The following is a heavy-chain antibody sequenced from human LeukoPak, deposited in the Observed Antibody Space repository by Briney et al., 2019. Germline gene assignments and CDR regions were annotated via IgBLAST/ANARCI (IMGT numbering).Heavy chain of an antibody. Sequence: GGSLRLSCAASGFTFSSCRMNWVRQAPGKRLEWVSSISSSSSYIYYADSVKGRFTISRDNAKNSLYLQMNSLRAEDTAVYYCARVGTSSSGWQFDYWGQGTLVTVSS. CDR1: GFTFSSCR. V-gene: IGHV3-21*01. CDR3: ARVGTSSSGWQFDY. D-gene: IGHD6-19*01. CDR2: ISSSSSYI. J-gene: IGHJ4*02.